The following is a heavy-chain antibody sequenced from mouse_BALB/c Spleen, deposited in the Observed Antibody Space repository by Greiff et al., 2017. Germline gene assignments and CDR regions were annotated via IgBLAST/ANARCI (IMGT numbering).Heavy chain of an antibody. D-gene: IGHD2-1*01. Sequence: EVQLQQSGPGLVKPSQSLSLTCTVTGYSITSDYAWNWIRQFPGNKLEWMGYISYSGSTSYNPSLKSRISITRDTSKNQFFLQLNSVTTEDTATYYCAYGRDYAMDYWGQGTSVTVSS. V-gene: IGHV3-2*02. CDR1: GYSITSDYA. J-gene: IGHJ4*01. CDR2: ISYSGST. CDR3: AYGRDYAMDY.